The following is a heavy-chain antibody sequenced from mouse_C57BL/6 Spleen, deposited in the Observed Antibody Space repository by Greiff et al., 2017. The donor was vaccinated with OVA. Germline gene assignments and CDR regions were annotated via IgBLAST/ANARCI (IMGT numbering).Heavy chain of an antibody. V-gene: IGHV1-82*01. CDR1: GYAFSSSW. CDR2: IYPGDGDT. J-gene: IGHJ4*01. D-gene: IGHD1-1*01. CDR3: ARWGYYGSSYEGGMDY. Sequence: QVQLKESGPELVKPGASVKISCKASGYAFSSSWMNWVKQRPGKGLEWIGRIYPGDGDTNYNGKFKGKATLTADKSSSTAYLQLSSLTSEDSAVYFCARWGYYGSSYEGGMDYWGQGTSVTVSS.